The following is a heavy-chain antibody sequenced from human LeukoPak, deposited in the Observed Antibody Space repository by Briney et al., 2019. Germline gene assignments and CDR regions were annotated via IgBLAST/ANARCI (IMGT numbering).Heavy chain of an antibody. CDR3: ARISARIAVTGTGNYWYFDL. D-gene: IGHD6-19*01. CDR1: GFTFSSSW. Sequence: GGSLRLSCAASGFTFSSSWMHWVRQAPGKGLVWVSRINSDGSTTTYADSVKGRFAISRDNAKNSLYLQMNSLRAEDTALYYCARISARIAVTGTGNYWYFDLWGRGTLVTVSS. CDR2: INSDGSTT. V-gene: IGHV3-74*01. J-gene: IGHJ2*01.